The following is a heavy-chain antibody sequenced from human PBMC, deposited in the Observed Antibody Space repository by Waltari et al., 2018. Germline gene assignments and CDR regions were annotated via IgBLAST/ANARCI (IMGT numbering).Heavy chain of an antibody. CDR2: INHSGST. D-gene: IGHD3-9*01. CDR1: GGSFSGYY. J-gene: IGHJ4*02. CDR3: ARGQDILTGYYKF. V-gene: IGHV4-34*01. Sequence: QVQLQQWGAGLLKPSETLSLTCAVYGGSFSGYYWSWIRQPPGKGLEWIGEINHSGSTNYTPSLKSRVTISVDTSKNQFSLKLSSVTAADTAVYYCARGQDILTGYYKFWGQGTLVTVSS.